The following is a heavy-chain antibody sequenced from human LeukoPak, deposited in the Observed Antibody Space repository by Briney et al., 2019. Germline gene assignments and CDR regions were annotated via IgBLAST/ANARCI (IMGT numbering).Heavy chain of an antibody. CDR1: GYTFTGYY. CDR3: ARDGYCSGGSCQTDYYGMDV. D-gene: IGHD2-15*01. Sequence: ASVTVSCKASGYTFTGYYMHWVRQAPGQGLEWMGWINPNSGGTNYAQKFQGWVTMTRDTSISTAYMELSRLRSDDTAVYYCARDGYCSGGSCQTDYYGMDVWGQGTTVTVSS. J-gene: IGHJ6*02. V-gene: IGHV1-2*04. CDR2: INPNSGGT.